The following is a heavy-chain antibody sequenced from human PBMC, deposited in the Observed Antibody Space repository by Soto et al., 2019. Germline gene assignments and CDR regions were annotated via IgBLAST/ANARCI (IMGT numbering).Heavy chain of an antibody. V-gene: IGHV3-11*01. CDR1: GFTFSDSF. CDR3: AGDQGPNYMAL. CDR2: ISGRAGNI. J-gene: IGHJ6*03. Sequence: QVQLVESGGGLVKPGGSLRLSCAASGFTFSDSFMSWGRQTPGKGLEWLSYISGRAGNIYYADSVRGRFNISRDNAKNSLYLQMTGLRAEETAVYYCAGDQGPNYMALWGKGTTVTVS.